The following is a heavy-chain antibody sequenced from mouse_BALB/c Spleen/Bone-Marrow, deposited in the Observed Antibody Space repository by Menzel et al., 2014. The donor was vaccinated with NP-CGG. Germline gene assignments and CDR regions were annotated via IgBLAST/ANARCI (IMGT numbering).Heavy chain of an antibody. CDR3: AREANWNFDY. Sequence: SGPELVKPGASVRISCKAAGYTFTSYYIHWLKQRPGQGLEWIGWIYPGNVNTKYNEKFKGKATLTADKSSSTAYFLLSSLTSEDSAVYFCAREANWNFDYWGQGTTLTVSS. CDR2: IYPGNVNT. D-gene: IGHD4-1*01. CDR1: GYTFTSYY. J-gene: IGHJ2*01. V-gene: IGHV1S56*01.